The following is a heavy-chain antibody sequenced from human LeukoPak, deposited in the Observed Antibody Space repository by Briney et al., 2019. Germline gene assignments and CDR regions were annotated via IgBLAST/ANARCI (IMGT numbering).Heavy chain of an antibody. V-gene: IGHV1-69*04. CDR2: IIPILGIA. Sequence: GASVKVSRKASGGTFSSYAISWVRQAPGQGLEWMGRIIPILGIANYAQKFQGRVTITADKSTSTAYMELSSLRSEDTAVYYCARRDIVVVPAATPYYYGMDVWGQGTTVTVSS. CDR1: GGTFSSYA. CDR3: ARRDIVVVPAATPYYYGMDV. J-gene: IGHJ6*02. D-gene: IGHD2-2*01.